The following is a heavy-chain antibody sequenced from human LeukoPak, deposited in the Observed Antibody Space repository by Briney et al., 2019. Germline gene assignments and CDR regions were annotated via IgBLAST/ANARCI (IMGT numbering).Heavy chain of an antibody. CDR2: ISKDGQST. D-gene: IGHD3-22*01. CDR3: AIEAGSSGFAGYFDY. J-gene: IGHJ4*02. CDR1: GFSFSSYV. Sequence: PGGSLRLSCAASGFSFSSYVMHWVRQAPGKGLEWVAGISKDGQSTYYADSVRGRFTISRDNSQNTLNLQMNNLRPDDTALYHCAIEAGSSGFAGYFDYWGQGTLVTVSS. V-gene: IGHV3-30*04.